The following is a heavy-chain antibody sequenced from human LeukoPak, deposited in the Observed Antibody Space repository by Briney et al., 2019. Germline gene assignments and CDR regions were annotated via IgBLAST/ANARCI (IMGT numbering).Heavy chain of an antibody. CDR3: ARDSGAVAGKPYYFDY. J-gene: IGHJ4*02. CDR2: IYYSGST. V-gene: IGHV4-39*07. CDR1: GGSISSTSNY. Sequence: SETLSLTCTVSGGSISSTSNYWGWIRQPPGKGLEWIGSIYYSGSTNYNPSLKSRVTMSVDTSKNQFSLKLSSVTAADTAVYYCARDSGAVAGKPYYFDYWGQGTLVTVSS. D-gene: IGHD6-19*01.